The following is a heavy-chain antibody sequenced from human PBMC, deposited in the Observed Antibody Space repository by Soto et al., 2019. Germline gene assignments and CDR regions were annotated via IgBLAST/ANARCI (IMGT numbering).Heavy chain of an antibody. V-gene: IGHV4-34*01. Sequence: EALSLSCAVYGASFRVYYWSWVGQPQGKGLEWIGEINHSGSTNYNPSLKSRVTISVDTSKNQFSLKLSSVTPADTGIYYCARRSAGNLGGMHVWGQGTTGTVSS. D-gene: IGHD2-15*01. J-gene: IGHJ6*02. CDR2: INHSGST. CDR1: GASFRVYY. CDR3: ARRSAGNLGGMHV.